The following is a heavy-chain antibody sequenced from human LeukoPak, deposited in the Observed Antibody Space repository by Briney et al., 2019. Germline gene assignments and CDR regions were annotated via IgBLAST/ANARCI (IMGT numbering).Heavy chain of an antibody. CDR3: AREAVITMIDPARAFDI. CDR1: GGTFSSYA. CDR2: IIPIFGTA. D-gene: IGHD3-22*01. J-gene: IGHJ3*02. Sequence: ASVKVSCKASGGTFSSYAISWVRQAPGRGLEWMGGIIPIFGTANYAQKFQGRVTITADESTSTAYMELSSLRSEDTAVYYCAREAVITMIDPARAFDIWGQGTMVTVSS. V-gene: IGHV1-69*13.